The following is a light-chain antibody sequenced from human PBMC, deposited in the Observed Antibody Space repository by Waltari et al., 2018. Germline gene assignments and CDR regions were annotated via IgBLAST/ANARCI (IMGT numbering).Light chain of an antibody. Sequence: PGQSLTISCTGTSSDVGGYNYVSWYQQHPGKTPKLMIYDVSKRPSGVPDRFSGSKSGNTASLTISGLQAEDEADYYCCSYAGSYTHYVFGTGTKVTVL. CDR1: SSDVGGYNY. V-gene: IGLV2-11*01. CDR3: CSYAGSYTHYV. J-gene: IGLJ1*01. CDR2: DVS.